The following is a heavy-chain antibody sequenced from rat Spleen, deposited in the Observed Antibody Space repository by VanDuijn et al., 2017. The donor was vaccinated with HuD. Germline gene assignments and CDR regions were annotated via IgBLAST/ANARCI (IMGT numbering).Heavy chain of an antibody. CDR1: GFTFTHYW. Sequence: EVQLVESGRGLVQPGRSLKLSCVASGFTFTHYWMTWIRQAPGKGLEWVASISYDGSSTYYRDSVKGRFTISRDNAKSTLYLQMDSLRSEDTATYYCARHDYSAPFDYWGQGVMVTVSS. CDR2: ISYDGSST. J-gene: IGHJ2*01. CDR3: ARHDYSAPFDY. V-gene: IGHV5-31*01. D-gene: IGHD1-1*01.